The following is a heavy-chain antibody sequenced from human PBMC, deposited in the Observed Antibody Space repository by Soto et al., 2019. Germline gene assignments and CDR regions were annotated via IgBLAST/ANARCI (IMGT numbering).Heavy chain of an antibody. Sequence: LGESLKISCKGSGYSFTSYWIGWVRQMPGKGLEWMGIIYPGDSDTRYSPSLQGQVTISADKSISTAYLQWSSLKASDTAMYYCACFNNHVFWSGYYSSYYYGMDVWGQGTTVTVSS. CDR3: ACFNNHVFWSGYYSSYYYGMDV. CDR2: IYPGDSDT. CDR1: GYSFTSYW. D-gene: IGHD3-3*01. J-gene: IGHJ6*02. V-gene: IGHV5-51*01.